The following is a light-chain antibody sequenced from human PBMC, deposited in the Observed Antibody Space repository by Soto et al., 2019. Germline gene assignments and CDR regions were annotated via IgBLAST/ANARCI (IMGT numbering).Light chain of an antibody. CDR2: KAA. J-gene: IGKJ4*01. V-gene: IGKV1-5*03. Sequence: DIQMTQSPSTLSASLGDRVTITCRASQSISSWLAWYQQKPGKAPKLLIYKAASLESGVTSRFSGSGSGTEFTLNITRLHPDDCATYYCQQYDSYSLTFGGGTRVEIK. CDR1: QSISSW. CDR3: QQYDSYSLT.